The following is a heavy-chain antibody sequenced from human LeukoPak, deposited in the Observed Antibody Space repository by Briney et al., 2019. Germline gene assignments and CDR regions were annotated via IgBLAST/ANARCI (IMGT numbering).Heavy chain of an antibody. D-gene: IGHD3-10*01. CDR3: ARHRITTVRGAPDY. Sequence: GGSLRLSCAASGFTFSSYSMNWVRQAPGKGLEWVSSISSSSSYIYYADSVKGRFTISRDNAKKSLYLQMNSLRAEDTAVYYCARHRITTVRGAPDYWGQGTLVTVSS. CDR2: ISSSSSYI. CDR1: GFTFSSYS. J-gene: IGHJ4*02. V-gene: IGHV3-21*04.